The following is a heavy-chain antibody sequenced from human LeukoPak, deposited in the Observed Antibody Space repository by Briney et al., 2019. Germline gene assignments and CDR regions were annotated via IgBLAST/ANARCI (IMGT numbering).Heavy chain of an antibody. CDR2: MNPNSGNT. D-gene: IGHD6-6*01. J-gene: IGHJ5*02. Sequence: ASVKVSCKASGYTFTSYDINWVRQATGQGLEWMGWMNPNSGNTGYAQKFQGRVTMTRNTSISTAHMELSSLRSEDTAVYYCARGGYSSSLESNFDPWGQGTLVAVSS. CDR3: ARGGYSSSLESNFDP. V-gene: IGHV1-8*01. CDR1: GYTFTSYD.